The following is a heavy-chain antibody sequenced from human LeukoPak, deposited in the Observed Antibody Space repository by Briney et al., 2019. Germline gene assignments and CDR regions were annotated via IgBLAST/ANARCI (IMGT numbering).Heavy chain of an antibody. CDR2: SSGSGGST. J-gene: IGHJ4*02. CDR3: GKAIGSGAYYRPDY. D-gene: IGHD3-10*01. Sequence: GGSLRLSCAASGFTLSSYAMSWVRQAPGKGLEWVSASSGSGGSTYYTDSVKGRFTISRDNSQNTLYLQMNSLRADDTAVYYCGKAIGSGAYYRPDYWGQGTLVTVSS. CDR1: GFTLSSYA. V-gene: IGHV3-23*01.